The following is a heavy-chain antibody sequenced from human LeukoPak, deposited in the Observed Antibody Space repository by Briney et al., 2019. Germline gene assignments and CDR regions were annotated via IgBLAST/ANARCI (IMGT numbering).Heavy chain of an antibody. CDR2: IWYDGSNK. Sequence: GGSLRLSCAASGFTFSDHYMDWVRQAPGKGLEWVAVIWYDGSNKYYADSVKGRFTISRDNSKNTLYLQMNSLRAEDTAVYYCARDRRSVEGIVVVPAAMSHYYYYYYGMDVWGQGTTVTVSS. CDR1: GFTFSDHY. J-gene: IGHJ6*02. V-gene: IGHV3-33*08. D-gene: IGHD2-2*01. CDR3: ARDRRSVEGIVVVPAAMSHYYYYYYGMDV.